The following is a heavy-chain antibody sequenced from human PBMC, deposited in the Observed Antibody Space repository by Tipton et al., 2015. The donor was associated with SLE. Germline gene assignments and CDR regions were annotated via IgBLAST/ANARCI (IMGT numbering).Heavy chain of an antibody. V-gene: IGHV4-34*01. CDR1: GGSVSGHY. Sequence: TLSLTCAVYGGSVSGHYWSWIRQPPGKGLEWIGEINRSGRTNYNPSLKSRVTISVDTSKNQFSLKLSSVTAEDTAVYYCALYLDYYDSSGYNYWGQGTLVTVSS. CDR3: ALYLDYYDSSGYNY. CDR2: INRSGRT. D-gene: IGHD3-22*01. J-gene: IGHJ4*02.